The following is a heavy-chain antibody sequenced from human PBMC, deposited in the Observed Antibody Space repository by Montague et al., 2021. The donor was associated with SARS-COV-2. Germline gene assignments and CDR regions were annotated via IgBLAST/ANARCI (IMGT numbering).Heavy chain of an antibody. Sequence: SETLSLTCTVSGGSISSGSYYWSWIRQPPGKGLEWVGDVFYNKGTNYNPSLKSRVAISVDTSKNQFSLRLTSVTAADTALYYCVRHPHYDGLNGRPDFWDQGTLVTVSS. CDR3: VRHPHYDGLNGRPDF. D-gene: IGHD3-9*01. V-gene: IGHV4-61*01. CDR2: VFYNKGT. CDR1: GGSISSGSYY. J-gene: IGHJ4*02.